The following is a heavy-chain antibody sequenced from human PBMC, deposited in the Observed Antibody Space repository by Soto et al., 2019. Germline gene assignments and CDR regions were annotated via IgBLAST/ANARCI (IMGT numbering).Heavy chain of an antibody. CDR3: ARGLGGSGNGYYYYGMDV. Sequence: TSETLSLTCAVYGGSFSGYYWSWIRQPPGKGLEWIGEINHSGSTNYNPSLKSRVTISVDTSKNHFSLKLSSVTAADTAVYYCARGLGGSGNGYYYYGMDVWGQGTAVAVSS. J-gene: IGHJ6*02. D-gene: IGHD3-10*01. CDR2: INHSGST. V-gene: IGHV4-34*01. CDR1: GGSFSGYY.